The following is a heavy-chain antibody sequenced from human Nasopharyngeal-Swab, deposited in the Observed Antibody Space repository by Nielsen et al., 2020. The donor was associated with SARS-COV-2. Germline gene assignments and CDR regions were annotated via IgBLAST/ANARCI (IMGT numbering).Heavy chain of an antibody. V-gene: IGHV3-73*01. CDR3: TRCGGGCYSGRDY. CDR1: GFIFSDSA. Sequence: GSLKISCAASGFIFSDSAIHWVRQASGKGLEGVGRIRSKGNSYATAYAASVKGRFTISRDDSKNTAYLQMNSLKTEDTAMYYCTRCGGGCYSGRDYWGQGTLVTVSS. D-gene: IGHD2-15*01. CDR2: IRSKGNSYAT. J-gene: IGHJ4*02.